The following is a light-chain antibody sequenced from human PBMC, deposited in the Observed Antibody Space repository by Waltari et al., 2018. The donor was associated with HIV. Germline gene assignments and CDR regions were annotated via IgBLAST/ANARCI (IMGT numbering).Light chain of an antibody. CDR3: SSHAGSNLFVV. V-gene: IGLV2-8*01. J-gene: IGLJ2*01. CDR2: EVN. CDR1: SSDVEGYNS. Sequence: QSALTQPPSASGSPGQSVTISCTGTSSDVEGYNSVSWYQQLPGKAPNLMIFEVNKRPSGVPDRFSGSQSGNTASLTVSGLQPEDEADYYCSSHAGSNLFVVFGGGTKLTVL.